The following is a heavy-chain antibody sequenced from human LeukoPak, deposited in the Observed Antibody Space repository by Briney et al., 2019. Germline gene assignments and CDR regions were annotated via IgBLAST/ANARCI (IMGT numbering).Heavy chain of an antibody. Sequence: GGSLRLSCAASGFTSSSYWMHCVRQAPGKGLVCVSRLNSEGSITSSADSEKSRFTISRDNAKTTLYLQMNSLRAEDTAVYYCARAVAGTPGYWGQGTLVTVSS. CDR3: ARAVAGTPGY. V-gene: IGHV3-74*01. J-gene: IGHJ4*02. D-gene: IGHD6-19*01. CDR2: LNSEGSIT. CDR1: GFTSSSYW.